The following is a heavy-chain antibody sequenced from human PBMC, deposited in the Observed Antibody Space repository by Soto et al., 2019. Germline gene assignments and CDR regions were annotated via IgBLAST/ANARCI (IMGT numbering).Heavy chain of an antibody. V-gene: IGHV4-59*01. D-gene: IGHD1-26*01. CDR1: GGSISSYY. CDR3: ASMGATPRYFDY. Sequence: SETLSLTCTVSGGSISSYYWSWIRQPPGKGLEWIGYIYYSGSTNYNPSLKSRVTISVDTSKNQFSLKLSSVTAADTAVYYCASMGATPRYFDYWGQGTLVTVSS. J-gene: IGHJ4*02. CDR2: IYYSGST.